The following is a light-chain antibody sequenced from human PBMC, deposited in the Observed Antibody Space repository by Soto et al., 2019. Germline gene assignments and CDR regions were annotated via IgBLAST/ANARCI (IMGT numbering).Light chain of an antibody. V-gene: IGLV2-14*01. J-gene: IGLJ1*01. CDR3: SSYTSSSTPFV. CDR2: EVS. CDR1: SSDVGGYNY. Sequence: QSVLTQPASVSGSPGQSITISCTGTSSDVGGYNYVSWYQRHPGKAPKLMIYEVSNRPSGVSNRFSGSKSGNTASLTISGLQAEDEADYYCSSYTSSSTPFVLGTGTKVTVL.